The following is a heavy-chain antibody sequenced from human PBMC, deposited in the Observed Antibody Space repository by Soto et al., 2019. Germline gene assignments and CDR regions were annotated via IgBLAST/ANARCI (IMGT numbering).Heavy chain of an antibody. CDR3: ARDRRGAVAGMYYYGMDV. Sequence: QVQLQESGPGLVKPSETLSLTCTVSGGSISSYYWSWIRQPPGKGLEWSGYNYYSGSTNYNPTLKSRVTISVDTSKNSSSLKLSSVNDADTAVYYCARDRRGAVAGMYYYGMDVWGHGTTVTVSS. J-gene: IGHJ6*02. V-gene: IGHV4-59*01. CDR1: GGSISSYY. D-gene: IGHD6-19*01. CDR2: NYYSGST.